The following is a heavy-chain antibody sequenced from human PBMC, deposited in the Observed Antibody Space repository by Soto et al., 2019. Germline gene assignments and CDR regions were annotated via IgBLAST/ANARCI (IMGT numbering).Heavy chain of an antibody. Sequence: RYSLKISCKGSGYSFASHWVAWVRQMPEKGLEWIGTIYPGDSDTKYSSAFRAHVTISADTSVSTAYLQWRSLEATDSAIYYCARYSGSSSFDYWGQGTLVTVSS. CDR1: GYSFASHW. J-gene: IGHJ4*02. CDR3: ARYSGSSSFDY. CDR2: IYPGDSDT. D-gene: IGHD1-26*01. V-gene: IGHV5-51*01.